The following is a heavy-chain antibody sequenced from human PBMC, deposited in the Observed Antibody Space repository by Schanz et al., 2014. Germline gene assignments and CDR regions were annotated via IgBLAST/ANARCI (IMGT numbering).Heavy chain of an antibody. CDR3: ARDLISSGWYG. V-gene: IGHV3-23*01. Sequence: EAQLLESGGGLVQPGGSLRLSCAASGFNFKAYAMSWVRQAPGKGLEWVSGIEFSGGTTYYADSVKGRFTISRDNAKNSLYLQMNSLTAEDTAVYYCARDLISSGWYGWGQGTLVTVSS. J-gene: IGHJ4*02. D-gene: IGHD6-19*01. CDR1: GFNFKAYA. CDR2: IEFSGGTT.